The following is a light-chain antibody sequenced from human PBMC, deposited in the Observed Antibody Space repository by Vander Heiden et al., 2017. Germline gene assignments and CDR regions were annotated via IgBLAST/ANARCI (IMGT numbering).Light chain of an antibody. V-gene: IGLV1-47*01. CDR3: AAWDDSLSGYV. Sequence: QSVLTPPPSASGPPGQRATISCSGSSSHIGSNYVSWYQQLPGTAPKLLIYRNNQRPSGVPDRFSGSKSGTSASLAISGLRSEDEADYYCAAWDDSLSGYVFGTGTKVTVL. J-gene: IGLJ1*01. CDR2: RNN. CDR1: SSHIGSNY.